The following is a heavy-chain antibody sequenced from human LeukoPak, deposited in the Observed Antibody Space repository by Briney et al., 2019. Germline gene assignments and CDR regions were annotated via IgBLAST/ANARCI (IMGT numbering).Heavy chain of an antibody. V-gene: IGHV5-51*01. Sequence: GESLKISCKGSGYIFGNYWIGWVRQMPGKGLEWMAIIYPHDSDIRYSPSFQGQVTISADKSNNTAYLQWSSLKASDTATYYCARQNVEYNSGKYYNQGLDSWGQGTLVTVSS. J-gene: IGHJ5*01. CDR1: GYIFGNYW. D-gene: IGHD3-10*01. CDR2: IYPHDSDI. CDR3: ARQNVEYNSGKYYNQGLDS.